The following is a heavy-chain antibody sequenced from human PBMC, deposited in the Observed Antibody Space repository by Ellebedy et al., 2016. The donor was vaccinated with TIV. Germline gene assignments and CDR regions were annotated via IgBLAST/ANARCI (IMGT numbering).Heavy chain of an antibody. Sequence: SETLSLXXTVSGGSISSGSYYWSWIRQPAGKGLEWIGRIYTSGSTNYNPSLKSRVTMSVDTSKNQFSLKLSSVTAADTAVYYCARTRGYSGDVDYWGQGTLVTVSS. CDR2: IYTSGST. D-gene: IGHD5-12*01. J-gene: IGHJ4*02. CDR3: ARTRGYSGDVDY. V-gene: IGHV4-61*02. CDR1: GGSISSGSYY.